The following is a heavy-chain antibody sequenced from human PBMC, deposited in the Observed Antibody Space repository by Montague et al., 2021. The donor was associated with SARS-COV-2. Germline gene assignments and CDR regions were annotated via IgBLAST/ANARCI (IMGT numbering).Heavy chain of an antibody. Sequence: SETLSLTCTVSGGSISNYYWGWIRQPPGRGLEWIGYIYYSGSTDYSPSLKSRVTISLDTSKNQFSLKVTSVTAADTAVYYRARGGGYYNYGLDVWGPGTTVTVSS. J-gene: IGHJ6*02. CDR1: GGSISNYY. D-gene: IGHD3-22*01. CDR2: IYYSGST. V-gene: IGHV4-59*12. CDR3: ARGGGYYNYGLDV.